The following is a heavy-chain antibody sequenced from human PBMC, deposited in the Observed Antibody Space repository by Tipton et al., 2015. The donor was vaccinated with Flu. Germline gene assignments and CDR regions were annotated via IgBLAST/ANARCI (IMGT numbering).Heavy chain of an antibody. D-gene: IGHD1-26*01. CDR2: SRNKANSYTT. Sequence: SLRLSCVVSGFTFSDHYMDWVRQAPGKGLEWIGRSRNKANSYTTEYAASVKGRFTISREDSKNSLYLQMYSLKTEDTAVYYCVRFKIGASYPFDYWGQGTLVTVSS. J-gene: IGHJ4*02. CDR3: VRFKIGASYPFDY. V-gene: IGHV3-72*01. CDR1: GFTFSDHY.